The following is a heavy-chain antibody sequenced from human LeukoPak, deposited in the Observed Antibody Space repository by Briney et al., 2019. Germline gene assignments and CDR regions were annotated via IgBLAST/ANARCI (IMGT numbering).Heavy chain of an antibody. V-gene: IGHV3-49*04. D-gene: IGHD3-3*01. J-gene: IGHJ4*02. CDR3: TRDARRGVYYLHYFDY. Sequence: GGSLRLSCTASGFTFGDYAMSWVRQAPGKGLEWVGFIRSKAYGGTTEYAASVKGRFTISRDDSKSIAYLQMNSLKTEDTAVYYCTRDARRGVYYLHYFDYWGQGTRVTVPS. CDR2: IRSKAYGGTT. CDR1: GFTFGDYA.